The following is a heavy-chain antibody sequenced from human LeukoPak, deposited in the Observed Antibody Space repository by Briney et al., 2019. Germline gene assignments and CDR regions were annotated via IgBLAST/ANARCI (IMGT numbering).Heavy chain of an antibody. D-gene: IGHD2/OR15-2a*01. J-gene: IGHJ5*02. CDR2: ISSSSDYI. Sequence: GGSLRLSCAASGFAFSSYNMNWVRQAPGKGLGWVSSISSSSDYIYYADSVRGRFTISRDNAKNSLYMQMKSLRAEDTAVYYCARGKTSQNIVTRKTYNWFDPWGQGTLVTVSS. V-gene: IGHV3-21*01. CDR3: ARGKTSQNIVTRKTYNWFDP. CDR1: GFAFSSYN.